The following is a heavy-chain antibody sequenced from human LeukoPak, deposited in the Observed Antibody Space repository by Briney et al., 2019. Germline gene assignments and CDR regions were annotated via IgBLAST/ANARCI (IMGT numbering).Heavy chain of an antibody. J-gene: IGHJ4*02. V-gene: IGHV3-33*01. CDR1: GFTFRLYG. D-gene: IGHD3-22*01. CDR2: IWYDGSNK. Sequence: GRSLRLSCAASGFTFRLYGMLCVRQAPGKGLECVAVIWYDGSNKYYADSVKGRFTISRDNSKNTLYLQMNSLRGEARDVYYCAREMNGDSSGYRGFDYWGQGTLVTVSS. CDR3: AREMNGDSSGYRGFDY.